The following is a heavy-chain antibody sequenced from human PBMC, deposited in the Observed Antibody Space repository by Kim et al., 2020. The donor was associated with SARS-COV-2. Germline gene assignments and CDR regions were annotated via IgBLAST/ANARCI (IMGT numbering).Heavy chain of an antibody. J-gene: IGHJ4*02. Sequence: SETLSLTCAVSGVSINSGGSYWNWIRQVPGKGLEWIGYIYYTGTTSYNPSLTGRVSISRDTSKNQFSLKVTSLAAADTALYYCAKGGGSTHRGGFDYWGQGNLVSVSS. CDR3: AKGGGSTHRGGFDY. CDR2: IYYTGTT. CDR1: GVSINSGGSY. V-gene: IGHV4-31*11. D-gene: IGHD2-2*01.